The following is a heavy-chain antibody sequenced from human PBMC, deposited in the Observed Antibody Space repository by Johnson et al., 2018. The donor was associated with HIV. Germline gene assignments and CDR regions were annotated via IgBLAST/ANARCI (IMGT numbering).Heavy chain of an antibody. V-gene: IGHV3-30*04. CDR3: ARVEQLGAFDI. CDR2: ISYDGSNK. CDR1: GFTFSSYA. J-gene: IGHJ3*02. D-gene: IGHD6-6*01. Sequence: QMQLVESGGGVVQPGRSLRLSCAASGFTFSSYALHWVRQAPGKGLEWVTVISYDGSNKYYADSVKGRFTISRDNSKNTLYLQMNSLRVEDTAVYYCARVEQLGAFDIWGKGTMVTVSS.